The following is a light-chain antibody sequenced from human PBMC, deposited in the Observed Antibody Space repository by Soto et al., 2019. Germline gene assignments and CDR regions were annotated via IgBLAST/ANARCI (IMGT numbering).Light chain of an antibody. CDR3: QSYDSSLSGSI. CDR2: GNS. V-gene: IGLV1-40*01. J-gene: IGLJ2*01. Sequence: QSVLTQPPSVSGAPGPRVTISCTGSSSNIGAGYDVHWYQQLPGTAPKLPIDGNSNRPSGVPDRFSGYKSGTSASLAITGLQAEDEADYYCQSYDSSLSGSIFGGGTKLTVL. CDR1: SSNIGAGYD.